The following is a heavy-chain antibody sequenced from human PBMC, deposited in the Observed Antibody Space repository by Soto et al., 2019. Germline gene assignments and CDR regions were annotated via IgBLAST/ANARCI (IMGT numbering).Heavy chain of an antibody. CDR1: GYTFTSYD. V-gene: IGHV1-8*01. Sequence: VQLVQSGAEVKKPGASVKVSCKASGYTFTSYDIHWVRQATGQGLEWMGWMNPNSGYTGYAQKFQGRVAMTRNTSISTAYMELSSLKSEDTAVYCCTSHYDDFDYWGQGTLVTVSS. CDR3: TSHYDDFDY. J-gene: IGHJ4*02. CDR2: MNPNSGYT. D-gene: IGHD3-22*01.